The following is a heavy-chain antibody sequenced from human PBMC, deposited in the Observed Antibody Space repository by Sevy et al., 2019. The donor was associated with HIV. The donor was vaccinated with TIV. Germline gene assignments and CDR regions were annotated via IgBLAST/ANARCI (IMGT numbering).Heavy chain of an antibody. CDR2: ISSASSYI. Sequence: GVSLRLSCVASGFIFSNYDMNWVRQAPGKGLEWVSSISSASSYIYYADSVKGRFTVSRDNAKDSLYLQMHSLRAEDTATYYCARALDYYDSGGYFYWGLGTLVTVSS. CDR3: ARALDYYDSGGYFY. V-gene: IGHV3-21*01. D-gene: IGHD3-22*01. CDR1: GFIFSNYD. J-gene: IGHJ4*02.